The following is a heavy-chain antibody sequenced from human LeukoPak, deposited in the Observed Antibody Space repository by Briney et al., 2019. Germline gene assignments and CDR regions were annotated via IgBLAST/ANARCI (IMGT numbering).Heavy chain of an antibody. CDR3: ARHYNFWSGYYPTTVWWFDP. CDR1: GGSISSSSYY. Sequence: SETLSLTCTVSGGSISSSSYYWGWIRQPPGKGLEWIGSIYYSGSTYYNPSLKSRVTISVDTSKNQFSLKLSSVAAADTAVYYCARHYNFWSGYYPTTVWWFDPWGQGTLVTVSS. J-gene: IGHJ5*02. D-gene: IGHD3-3*01. V-gene: IGHV4-39*01. CDR2: IYYSGST.